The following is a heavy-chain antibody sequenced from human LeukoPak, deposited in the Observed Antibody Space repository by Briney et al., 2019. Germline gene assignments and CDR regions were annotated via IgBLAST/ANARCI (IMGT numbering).Heavy chain of an antibody. Sequence: TSETLSLTCTVSGYSISSGYYWGWIRPPPGKGLEWIAIIYHSGTTYYNPSLKSRVTISLDKSKNQFSLKLSSVTAADTAVYYCARVWAPDYYYYMDVWGKGITVTVSS. V-gene: IGHV4-38-2*02. D-gene: IGHD3-16*01. CDR3: ARVWAPDYYYYMDV. J-gene: IGHJ6*03. CDR2: IYHSGTT. CDR1: GYSISSGYY.